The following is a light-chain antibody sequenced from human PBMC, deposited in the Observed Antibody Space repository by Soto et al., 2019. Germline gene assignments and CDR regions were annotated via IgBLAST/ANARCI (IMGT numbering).Light chain of an antibody. CDR3: QQFNSYLVT. CDR2: DAS. V-gene: IGKV1-13*02. J-gene: IGKJ2*01. Sequence: AIQLTQSPSSLSASVGDRVTITCRASQGISSALAWYQQKPGKAPKLLIYDASSLESGVPSRFSGSGSGTDCTLTISSLQPEYCATYYCQQFNSYLVTFGQGTKLEIK. CDR1: QGISSA.